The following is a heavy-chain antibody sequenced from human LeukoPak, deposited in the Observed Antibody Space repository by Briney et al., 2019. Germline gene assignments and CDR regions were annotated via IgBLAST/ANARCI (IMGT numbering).Heavy chain of an antibody. CDR1: GFTFSSYG. V-gene: IGHV3-30*18. J-gene: IGHJ4*02. D-gene: IGHD6-13*01. CDR2: ISYDGSNK. Sequence: GGSLRLSCAASGFTFSSYGMHWVRQAPGKGLEWVAVISYDGSNKYYADSVKGRFTISRDNSKNTLYVQMNSLSSEDTAVYYCAKGGSGSSWYLDYWGQGTLVTVSS. CDR3: AKGGSGSSWYLDY.